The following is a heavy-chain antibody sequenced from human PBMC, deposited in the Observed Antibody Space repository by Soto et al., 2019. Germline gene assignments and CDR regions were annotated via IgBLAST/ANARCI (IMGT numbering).Heavy chain of an antibody. J-gene: IGHJ4*02. CDR2: IYYSGST. D-gene: IGHD5-18*01. Sequence: SETLSLTCTVSGGSVSSSSYYWGWIRQPPGKGLEWIGSIYYSGSTYYNPSLKSRVTISVDTSKNQFSLKLSSVTAADTAVYYCARLGGYSYGHAVVVYWGQGTLVTVSS. CDR1: GGSVSSSSYY. CDR3: ARLGGYSYGHAVVVY. V-gene: IGHV4-39*01.